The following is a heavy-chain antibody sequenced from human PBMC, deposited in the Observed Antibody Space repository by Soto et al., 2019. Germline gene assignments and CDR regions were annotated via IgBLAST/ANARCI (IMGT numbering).Heavy chain of an antibody. CDR2: IKQDGSEK. J-gene: IGHJ6*03. V-gene: IGHV3-7*01. D-gene: IGHD4-4*01. CDR1: GFTFXSYW. CDR3: ARATVTVYYYYYMDV. Sequence: GGSLRLSCASSGFTFXSYWMSLVRQAPGKGLEWVANIKQDGSEKYYVDSVKGRFTISRDNAKNSLYLQMNSLRAEDTAVYYCARATVTVYYYYYMDVWGKGTTVTVSS.